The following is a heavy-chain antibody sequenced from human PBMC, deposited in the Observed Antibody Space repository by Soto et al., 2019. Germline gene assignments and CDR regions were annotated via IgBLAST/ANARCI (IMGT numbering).Heavy chain of an antibody. V-gene: IGHV3-23*01. CDR3: AKGVPGIAVAGTGYFQH. D-gene: IGHD6-19*01. CDR2: ISGSGDST. J-gene: IGHJ1*01. Sequence: TGGSLRLSCAASGFTFSSYPMIWVRQAPGKGLEWVSGISGSGDSTYYADSVKGRFTISRDNSKNTLYLQMNSLRAEDTAVYYCAKGVPGIAVAGTGYFQHWGQGTLVTVSS. CDR1: GFTFSSYP.